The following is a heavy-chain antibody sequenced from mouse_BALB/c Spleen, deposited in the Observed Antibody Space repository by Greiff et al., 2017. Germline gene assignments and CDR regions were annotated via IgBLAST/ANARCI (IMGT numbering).Heavy chain of an antibody. Sequence: VQLQQSGAELAKPGASVKMSCKASGYSFTSYWMHWVKQRPGQGLEWIGYINPSTGYTEYNQKFKDKATLTADKSSSTAYMQLSSLTSEDSAVYYCERWGNYGAYWGQGTLVTVSA. CDR1: GYSFTSYW. D-gene: IGHD2-1*01. V-gene: IGHV1-7*01. CDR2: INPSTGYT. CDR3: ERWGNYGAY. J-gene: IGHJ3*01.